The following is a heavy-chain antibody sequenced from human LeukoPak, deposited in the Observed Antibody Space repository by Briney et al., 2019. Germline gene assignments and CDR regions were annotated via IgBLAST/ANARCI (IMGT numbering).Heavy chain of an antibody. V-gene: IGHV4-59*01. CDR3: ARVLPNDNYYYYYMDV. D-gene: IGHD1-1*01. CDR1: GCPNRSYH. CDR2: IYYSGST. J-gene: IGHJ6*03. Sequence: SSETLSPTCPVPGCPNRSYHWGLIRQPPGKGLEWIGYIYYSGSTNYNPSLKSRVTISVDTSHNQFSLKLSSLTAPVPAVYYCARVLPNDNYYYYYMDVWGKGTTVTVSS.